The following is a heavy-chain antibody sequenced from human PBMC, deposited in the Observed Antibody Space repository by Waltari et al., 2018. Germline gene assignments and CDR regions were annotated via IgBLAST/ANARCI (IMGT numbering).Heavy chain of an antibody. V-gene: IGHV3-23*01. CDR1: GFTSTSFD. D-gene: IGHD6-19*01. CDR2: GGCGCETT. CDR3: AKGGQWLSADY. Sequence: EVQLLESGGGLVQPATSLRLSCAASGFTSTSFDISWFRQDPGKGLECVSTGGCGCETTYYADSVKGRFTISRDNSKNTLYLQMNSLRADDTAVYYCAKGGQWLSADYWGQGILVTVSS. J-gene: IGHJ4*02.